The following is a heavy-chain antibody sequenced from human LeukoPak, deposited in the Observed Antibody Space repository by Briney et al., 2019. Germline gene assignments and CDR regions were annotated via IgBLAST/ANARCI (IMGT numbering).Heavy chain of an antibody. J-gene: IGHJ5*02. CDR3: ARVSVVPASNWFDP. CDR1: GFTFSSYS. V-gene: IGHV3-48*01. CDR2: ISSSSSTI. Sequence: GGSLRLSCAASGFTFSSYSMNWVRQAPGKGLEWVSYISSSSSTIYYADSVKGRFTISRDNAKNSLYLQMNSLRAEDTAVYYCARVSVVPASNWFDPWGQGTLVTVSS. D-gene: IGHD2-2*01.